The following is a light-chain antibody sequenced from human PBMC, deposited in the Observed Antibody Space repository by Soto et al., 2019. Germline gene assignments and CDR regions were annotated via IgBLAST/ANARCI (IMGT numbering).Light chain of an antibody. CDR1: QSVTNN. CDR2: DAS. CDR3: QHRSNWLA. V-gene: IGKV3-11*01. Sequence: IVLTQSPGTLSLSPGERATLSCRASQSVTNNYLAWFQQKPGQAPRLLIYDASNRATGIPARFSGSGSGTDFTLTITSLEPEDFAVYYCQHRSNWLAFGGGTKVDIK. J-gene: IGKJ4*01.